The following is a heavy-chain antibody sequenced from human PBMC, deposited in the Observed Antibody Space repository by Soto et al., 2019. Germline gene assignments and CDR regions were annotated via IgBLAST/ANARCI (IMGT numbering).Heavy chain of an antibody. D-gene: IGHD3-22*01. CDR1: GYTFTSYY. J-gene: IGHJ4*02. CDR3: ALLPLYYYDSSGYYNPTANDY. V-gene: IGHV1-46*01. CDR2: INPSGGST. Sequence: ASVKVSFKASGYTFTSYYMHWLRQAPGQGLEWMGIINPSGGSTSYAQKFQGRVTMTRDTSTSTVYMELSSLRSEDTAVYYCALLPLYYYDSSGYYNPTANDYWGQGTLVTVSS.